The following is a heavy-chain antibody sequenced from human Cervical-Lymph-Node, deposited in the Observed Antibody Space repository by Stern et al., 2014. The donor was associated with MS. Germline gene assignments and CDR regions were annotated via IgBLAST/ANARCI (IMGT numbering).Heavy chain of an antibody. Sequence: VQLVESGAEVKKPGSSGKVSCKASGGTFSSYAISWVRQAPGQGLEWMGGIIPIFGIANYAQKFQGRVTITADKSTSTAYMELSSLRSEDTAVYYCARTDTAMATKHAFDIWGQGTMVTVSS. D-gene: IGHD5-18*01. CDR3: ARTDTAMATKHAFDI. J-gene: IGHJ3*02. CDR1: GGTFSSYA. CDR2: IIPIFGIA. V-gene: IGHV1-69*17.